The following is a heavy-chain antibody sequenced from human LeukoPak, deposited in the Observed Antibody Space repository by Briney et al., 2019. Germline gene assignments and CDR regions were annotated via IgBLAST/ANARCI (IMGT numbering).Heavy chain of an antibody. Sequence: GGSLRLSCAASGFTFSTYSMNWVRQAPGKGLEWVSSISGSSIYIYYADSVKGRFTISRDNAKDSLYLQLNSLRAEDTAVYYCARDPPYYDGSGYYYDYWGQGTLVTVSS. V-gene: IGHV3-21*01. CDR1: GFTFSTYS. D-gene: IGHD3-22*01. CDR2: ISGSSIYI. CDR3: ARDPPYYDGSGYYYDY. J-gene: IGHJ4*02.